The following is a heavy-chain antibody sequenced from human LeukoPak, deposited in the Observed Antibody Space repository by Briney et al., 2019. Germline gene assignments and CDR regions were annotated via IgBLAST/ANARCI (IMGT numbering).Heavy chain of an antibody. D-gene: IGHD4-11*01. CDR3: ARGYSYYGIDY. J-gene: IGHJ4*02. V-gene: IGHV4-34*01. CDR2: INHSGST. CDR1: GGSFSGYY. Sequence: RASETLSLTCAVYGGSFSGYYWSWIRQPPGKGLEWIGEINHSGSTNYNPSLKSRVTISVDTSKNQFSLKLSSVTAADTAVYYCARGYSYYGIDYWGQGTLVTVSS.